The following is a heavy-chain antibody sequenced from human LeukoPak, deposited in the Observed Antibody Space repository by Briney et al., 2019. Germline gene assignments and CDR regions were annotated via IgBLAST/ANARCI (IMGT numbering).Heavy chain of an antibody. Sequence: GGALRLSCAASGFTISSYWMHWGRHPPRPGLVRVSRINSDGSSTSYADSVKGRFAISRDKAKNTLYLQMNSLRAEDMAVYYCARDVYYGSGSYCNDAFDIWGQGTMVTVSS. CDR1: GFTISSYW. CDR3: ARDVYYGSGSYCNDAFDI. CDR2: INSDGSST. V-gene: IGHV3-74*01. D-gene: IGHD3-10*01. J-gene: IGHJ3*02.